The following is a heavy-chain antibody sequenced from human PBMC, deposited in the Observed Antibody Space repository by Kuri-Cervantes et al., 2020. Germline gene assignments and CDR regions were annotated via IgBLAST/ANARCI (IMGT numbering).Heavy chain of an antibody. D-gene: IGHD6-13*01. CDR3: AKDSSSWYGNDAFDI. J-gene: IGHJ3*02. V-gene: IGHV3-20*04. CDR1: GFTFDDYG. Sequence: GGSLRLSCAASGFTFDDYGMSWVRQAPGKGLEWVSGINWNGGSTGYADSVKGRFTISRDNSKNTLYLQMNSLRAEDTAVYYCAKDSSSWYGNDAFDIWGQGTMVTVSS. CDR2: INWNGGST.